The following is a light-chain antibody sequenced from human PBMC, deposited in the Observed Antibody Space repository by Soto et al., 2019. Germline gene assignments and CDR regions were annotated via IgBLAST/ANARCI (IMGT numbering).Light chain of an antibody. CDR3: SSYTSTSRYV. Sequence: QSALTQPPSVSGSPGQSVTISCTGTSSDVGKYDRVSWYQQPPGTAPKLIIYKVTNRPSGVPARFSGSKSGNTASLTISGLQAEDEADYYCSSYTSTSRYVFGAGTKVTVL. V-gene: IGLV2-18*02. CDR1: SSDVGKYDR. J-gene: IGLJ1*01. CDR2: KVT.